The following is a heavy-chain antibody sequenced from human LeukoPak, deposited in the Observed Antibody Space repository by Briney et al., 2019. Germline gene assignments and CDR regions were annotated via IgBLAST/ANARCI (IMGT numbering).Heavy chain of an antibody. CDR3: ARGQLAYAFDI. Sequence: SETLSLTCTVSGGSISSYYWSWIRQPPGKGLEWIGSIYYSGSTYYNPSLKSRVTISVDTSKNQFSLKLSSVTAADTAVYYCARGQLAYAFDIWGQGTMVTVSS. CDR2: IYYSGST. J-gene: IGHJ3*02. D-gene: IGHD6-13*01. V-gene: IGHV4-59*01. CDR1: GGSISSYY.